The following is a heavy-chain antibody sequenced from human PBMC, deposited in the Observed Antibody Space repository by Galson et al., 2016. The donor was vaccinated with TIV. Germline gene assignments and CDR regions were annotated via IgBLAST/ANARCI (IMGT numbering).Heavy chain of an antibody. V-gene: IGHV1-69*13. CDR1: GGLVSNYA. CDR2: IIPIFGTT. Sequence: SVKVSCKASGGLVSNYAISWVLQAPGQGLEWMGGIIPIFGTTKYAQKFQGRVTIAADESTRIVNMELSSLRSEDTAVYYCAKDPYIYGSYLDHWGQGTLVTVSS. D-gene: IGHD5-18*01. CDR3: AKDPYIYGSYLDH. J-gene: IGHJ4*02.